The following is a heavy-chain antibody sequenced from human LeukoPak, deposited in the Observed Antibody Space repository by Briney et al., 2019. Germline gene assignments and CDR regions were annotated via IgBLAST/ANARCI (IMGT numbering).Heavy chain of an antibody. Sequence: PSETLSLTCTVSGGSITSYYLSWIRQPPGKGLEWIGYMLYSQSTRYNPALKSRVTMSMDTSKNQVSLKLRSVTAADTAVYYCATRYYSTWYQFWGRGTLVTVSS. CDR2: MLYSQST. V-gene: IGHV4-59*08. CDR3: ATRYYSTWYQF. CDR1: GGSITSYY. J-gene: IGHJ4*02. D-gene: IGHD6-13*01.